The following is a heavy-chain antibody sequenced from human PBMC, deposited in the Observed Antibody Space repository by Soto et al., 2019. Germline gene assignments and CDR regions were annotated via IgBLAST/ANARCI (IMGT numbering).Heavy chain of an antibody. Sequence: QVQLVQSGAEVKKPGSSVKVSCKASGGTFSSLDINWVRQAPGQGLEWMGGIIPISETTNYAQIFQGRVSIVADISTSTAYMELSRLRSEVTAVYYCARALLSHSYNSGGYDSYFHAMDVWGQGTPVTVSS. J-gene: IGHJ6*02. D-gene: IGHD3-22*01. CDR1: GGTFSSLD. CDR3: ARALLSHSYNSGGYDSYFHAMDV. V-gene: IGHV1-69*06. CDR2: IIPISETT.